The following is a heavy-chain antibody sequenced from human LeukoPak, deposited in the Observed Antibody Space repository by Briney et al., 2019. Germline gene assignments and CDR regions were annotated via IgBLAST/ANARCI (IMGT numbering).Heavy chain of an antibody. J-gene: IGHJ4*02. V-gene: IGHV3-30*03. Sequence: GGSLRLSCAASGFTFSSFGMHWVRQAPGKGLEWVAVISYDGNNEYYADSVEGRFTISRDNSKNTLYLQMNSLRAEDTAVYYCARVVNPIVGATSRYHLSRTGPLDYWGQGTLVTVSS. CDR2: ISYDGNNE. D-gene: IGHD1-26*01. CDR1: GFTFSSFG. CDR3: ARVVNPIVGATSRYHLSRTGPLDY.